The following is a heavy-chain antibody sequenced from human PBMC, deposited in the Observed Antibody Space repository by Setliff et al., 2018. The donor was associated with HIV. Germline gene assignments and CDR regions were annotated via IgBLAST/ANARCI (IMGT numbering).Heavy chain of an antibody. CDR1: GGSISSYY. J-gene: IGHJ4*02. V-gene: IGHV4-59*01. D-gene: IGHD2-15*01. Sequence: SETLSLTCTVSGGSISSYYWSWIRQPPGKGLEWIGYIYYSGSTKCNPSLKSRVTISADTSKNQFSLKLSSVTAADTAVYYCARGPYCSGGSCYSSLDYWGQGTLVTVSS. CDR3: ARGPYCSGGSCYSSLDY. CDR2: IYYSGST.